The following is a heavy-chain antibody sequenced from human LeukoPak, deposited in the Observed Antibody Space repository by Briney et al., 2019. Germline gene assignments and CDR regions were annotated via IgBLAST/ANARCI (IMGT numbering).Heavy chain of an antibody. J-gene: IGHJ4*02. CDR1: GYTFTSYG. CDR3: ARDPGGDTRGEVTDY. Sequence: ASVKVSCKASGYTFTSYGISWVRQAPGQGLEWMGWISAYNGNTNYAQKLQGRVTMTTDTSTSTAYMELRSLRSDDTAVYYCARDPGGDTRGEVTDYWGQGTLVTVSS. V-gene: IGHV1-18*01. CDR2: ISAYNGNT. D-gene: IGHD3-16*01.